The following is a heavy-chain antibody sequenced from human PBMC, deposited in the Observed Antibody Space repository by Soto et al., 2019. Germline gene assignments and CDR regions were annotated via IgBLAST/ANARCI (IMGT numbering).Heavy chain of an antibody. Sequence: EVQLVESGGGLVQPGRSLRLSCAASGFTFDDYAMHWVRQAPGKGLEWVSGISWNSGSIGYADSVKGRFTISRDNAKNSLYLQMNSLGAEDTALYYCAKGGEGQWLVRAEDYWGQGTLVTVSS. V-gene: IGHV3-9*01. D-gene: IGHD6-19*01. CDR1: GFTFDDYA. J-gene: IGHJ4*02. CDR2: ISWNSGSI. CDR3: AKGGEGQWLVRAEDY.